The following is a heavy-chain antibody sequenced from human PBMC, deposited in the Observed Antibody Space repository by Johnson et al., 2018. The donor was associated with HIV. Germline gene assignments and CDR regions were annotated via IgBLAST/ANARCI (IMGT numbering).Heavy chain of an antibody. CDR1: GFTFGDYA. Sequence: VESGGGLVQPGRSLRLSCRGSGFTFGDYAMSWVRQAPGKGLEWVGFIRSKPYGGTTDYAASVKGRFTISRDDSGRIAYLQMNSLKAEDTAVYYCASSSSSWTSDPDDAFDIWGQGTLVTVSS. J-gene: IGHJ3*02. D-gene: IGHD6-13*01. CDR2: IRSKPYGGTT. V-gene: IGHV3-49*04. CDR3: ASSSSSWTSDPDDAFDI.